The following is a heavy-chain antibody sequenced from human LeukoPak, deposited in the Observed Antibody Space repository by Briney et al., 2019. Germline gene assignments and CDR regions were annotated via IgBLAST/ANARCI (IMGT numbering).Heavy chain of an antibody. CDR3: AKGFGYSSSWYVSYFDY. J-gene: IGHJ4*02. Sequence: GRSLRLSSAASGFTFDDYAMHWVRQAPGKGLEWVSGISWNSGSIGYADSVKGRFTISRDNAKNSLYLQMNSLRAEDTALYYCAKGFGYSSSWYVSYFDYWGQGTLVTVSS. CDR1: GFTFDDYA. CDR2: ISWNSGSI. D-gene: IGHD6-13*01. V-gene: IGHV3-9*01.